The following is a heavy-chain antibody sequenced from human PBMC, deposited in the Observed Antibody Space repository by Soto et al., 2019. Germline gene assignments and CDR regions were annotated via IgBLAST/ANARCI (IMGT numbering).Heavy chain of an antibody. CDR2: IIPIFGTA. CDR1: GGTFSSYA. Sequence: ASVKVSCKASGGTFSSYAISWVRQAPGQGLEWMGGIIPIFGTANYAQKFQGRVTITADKSTSTAYMELSSLRSEDTAVYYCARVIVVVQADISAGWFDPWGQGTLVTVSS. J-gene: IGHJ5*02. V-gene: IGHV1-69*06. CDR3: ARVIVVVQADISAGWFDP. D-gene: IGHD2-2*01.